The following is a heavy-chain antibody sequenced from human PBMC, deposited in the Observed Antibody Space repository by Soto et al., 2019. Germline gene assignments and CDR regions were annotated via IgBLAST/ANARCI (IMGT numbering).Heavy chain of an antibody. CDR1: GFTFSDYA. CDR2: ISSNGVGT. CDR3: ARREQSDYYYMDV. D-gene: IGHD6-19*01. Sequence: GESLKISCAASGFTFSDYAMDWVRQAPGKVLEYVSGISSNGVGTYYANSVKDRFTIPRDNSKNTLYLQMGSLRAEDMAVYYCARREQSDYYYMDVWGKGTSVTVSS. V-gene: IGHV3-64*01. J-gene: IGHJ6*03.